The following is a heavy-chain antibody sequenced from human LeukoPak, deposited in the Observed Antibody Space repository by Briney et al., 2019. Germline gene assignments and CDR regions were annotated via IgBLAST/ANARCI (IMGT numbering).Heavy chain of an antibody. V-gene: IGHV3-23*01. Sequence: PGGSLRLFCAASGFTFSSYAMSWVRQAPGKGLEWVSAISGSGGSTYYADSVKGRFTISRDNSKNTLYLQMNSLRAEDTAVYYCAKEAYYYDSSGYPHANAFDIWGQGTMVTVSS. D-gene: IGHD3-22*01. J-gene: IGHJ3*02. CDR2: ISGSGGST. CDR3: AKEAYYYDSSGYPHANAFDI. CDR1: GFTFSSYA.